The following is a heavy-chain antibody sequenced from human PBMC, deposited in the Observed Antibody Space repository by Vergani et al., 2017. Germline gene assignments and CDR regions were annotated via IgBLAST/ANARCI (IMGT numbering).Heavy chain of an antibody. D-gene: IGHD6-13*01. CDR3: ARGIAAAGLNYFDY. V-gene: IGHV1-69*04. J-gene: IGHJ4*02. CDR2: IIPNLGIA. CDR1: GGTFSSYA. Sequence: QVQLVQSGAEVKKPGASVKVSCKASGGTFSSYAISWVRQAPGQGLDWMGRIIPNLGIANYAQKFQGRVTITADKSTSTAYMELSSLRSEDTAVYYCARGIAAAGLNYFDYWGQGTLVTVSS.